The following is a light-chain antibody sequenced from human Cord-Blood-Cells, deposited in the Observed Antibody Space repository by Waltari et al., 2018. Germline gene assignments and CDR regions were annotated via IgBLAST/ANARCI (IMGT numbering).Light chain of an antibody. V-gene: IGLV2-14*03. CDR2: DVS. Sequence: QSALTQPASVSGSPGQSITISCTGTSSDVGGYNYVSWYQQHPGNAPKLMIYDVSNRPSGVSNRVSGSKSGNTASLTISGLQAEDEADYYCSSYTSSSTSWVFGGGTKLTVL. J-gene: IGLJ3*02. CDR1: SSDVGGYNY. CDR3: SSYTSSSTSWV.